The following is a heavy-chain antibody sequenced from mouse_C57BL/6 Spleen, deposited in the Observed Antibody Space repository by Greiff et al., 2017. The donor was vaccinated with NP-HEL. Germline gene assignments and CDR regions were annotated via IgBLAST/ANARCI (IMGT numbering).Heavy chain of an antibody. D-gene: IGHD2-5*01. V-gene: IGHV14-1*01. CDR3: TTDYSNYVNSWFAY. J-gene: IGHJ3*01. CDR2: IDPEDGDT. Sequence: EVKLLESGAELVRPGASVKLSCTASGFNIKDYYMHWVQQRPEQGLEWIGRIDPEDGDTEYAPKFQGQATMTADTSSNTAYLQLSSLTSEDTAVYYCTTDYSNYVNSWFAYWGQGTLVTVSA. CDR1: GFNIKDYY.